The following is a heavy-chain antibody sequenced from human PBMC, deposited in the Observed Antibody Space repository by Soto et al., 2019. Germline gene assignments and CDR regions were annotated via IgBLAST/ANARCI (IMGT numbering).Heavy chain of an antibody. Sequence: SETLSLTCTVSGGSISSYYWSWIRQPPGKGLEWIGYIYYSGSTNYNPSLKSRVTISVDTSKNQFSLKLSSVTAADTAVYYCARGEFGELLWYWFDPWGQGTLVTVS. CDR3: ARGEFGELLWYWFDP. V-gene: IGHV4-59*01. J-gene: IGHJ5*02. CDR1: GGSISSYY. CDR2: IYYSGST. D-gene: IGHD3-10*01.